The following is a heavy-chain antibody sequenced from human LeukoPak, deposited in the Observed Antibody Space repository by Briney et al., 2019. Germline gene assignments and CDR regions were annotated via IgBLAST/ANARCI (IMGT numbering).Heavy chain of an antibody. J-gene: IGHJ6*03. CDR2: INWNGAST. V-gene: IGHV3-20*04. Sequence: GGSLRLSCAASGLTFDDFGMSWDRHAQGKGLEWDSGINWNGASTGYADSVKGRFTISRAHDKNSLYLQRNSLRAEDTALYYCARHYGDYYYYYYYMDVWGQGTPVTVSS. CDR3: ARHYGDYYYYYYYMDV. D-gene: IGHD4-17*01. CDR1: GLTFDDFG.